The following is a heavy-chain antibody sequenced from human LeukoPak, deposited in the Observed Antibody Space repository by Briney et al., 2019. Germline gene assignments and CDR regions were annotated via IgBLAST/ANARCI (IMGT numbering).Heavy chain of an antibody. V-gene: IGHV3-21*01. J-gene: IGHJ4*02. Sequence: GGSLRLSCAASGLTFSSYSMNWVRQAPGKGLEWVSSITSSGNYIYYADSVKGRFTISRDNAKSSLYLQMNSLRAEDTAVYYCARDVEAMAAAGGGVDYWGQGTLVTVSS. D-gene: IGHD6-13*01. CDR3: ARDVEAMAAAGGGVDY. CDR2: ITSSGNYI. CDR1: GLTFSSYS.